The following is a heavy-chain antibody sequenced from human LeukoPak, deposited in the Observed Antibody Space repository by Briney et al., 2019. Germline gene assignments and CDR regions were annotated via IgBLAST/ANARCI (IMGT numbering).Heavy chain of an antibody. J-gene: IGHJ4*02. CDR1: GGSFSGYY. Sequence: SETLSLTCAVYGGSFSGYYWSWIRQPAGKGLEWIGRIYTSGSTNYNPSLKSRVTMSVDTSKNQFSLKLSSVTAADTAVYYCAGKGTAAAATRDYWGQGTLVTVSS. D-gene: IGHD6-13*01. CDR3: AGKGTAAAATRDY. V-gene: IGHV4-59*10. CDR2: IYTSGST.